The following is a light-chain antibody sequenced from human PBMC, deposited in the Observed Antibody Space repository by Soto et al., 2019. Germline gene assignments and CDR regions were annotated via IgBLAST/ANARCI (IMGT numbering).Light chain of an antibody. V-gene: IGLV1-44*01. Sequence: QSVLTQPPSVSGTPGQRVNMSCSGSSSNIGSKSVSWYQHLPQTAPKLLIYSNNQRPSGVPGRFSGSKSGTSASLAISGLQSDEETQYYCAAWDDSLNVLVFGGGTKLTVL. CDR1: SSNIGSKS. CDR2: SNN. CDR3: AAWDDSLNVLV. J-gene: IGLJ2*01.